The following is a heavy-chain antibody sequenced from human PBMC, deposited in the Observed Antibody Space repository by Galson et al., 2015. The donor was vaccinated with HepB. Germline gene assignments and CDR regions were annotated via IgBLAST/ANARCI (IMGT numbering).Heavy chain of an antibody. CDR3: ARLRGGWYNDAFDI. J-gene: IGHJ3*02. V-gene: IGHV4-39*01. D-gene: IGHD1-14*01. Sequence: ETLSLTCAVSGGSISSSTYYWGWIRQPPGKGLEWIGSIYYSGSTYYNPSLKSRVTISVDTSKNQFSLKLSSVTAADTAVYYCARLRGGWYNDAFDIWGQGTMVTVSS. CDR1: GGSISSSTYY. CDR2: IYYSGST.